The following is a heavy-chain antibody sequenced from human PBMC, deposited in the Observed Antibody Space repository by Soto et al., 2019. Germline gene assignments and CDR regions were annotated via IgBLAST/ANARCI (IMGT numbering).Heavy chain of an antibody. CDR3: AKDPSMVRGVISYYYMDV. J-gene: IGHJ6*03. CDR2: ISWNSGSI. CDR1: GFTFDDYA. Sequence: EVQLVESGGGLVQPGRSLRLSCAASGFTFDDYAMHWVRQAPGKGLEWVSGISWNSGSIGYADSVKGRFTISRDNAKNSLYLQMNSLRAEDTALYYCAKDPSMVRGVISYYYMDVWGQGTTVTVSS. D-gene: IGHD3-10*01. V-gene: IGHV3-9*01.